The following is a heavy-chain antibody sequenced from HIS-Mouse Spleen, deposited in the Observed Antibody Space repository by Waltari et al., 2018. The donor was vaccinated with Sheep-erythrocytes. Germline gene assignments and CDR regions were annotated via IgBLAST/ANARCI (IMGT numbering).Heavy chain of an antibody. CDR1: GYSFTSYW. V-gene: IGHV5-51*03. D-gene: IGHD3-3*01. J-gene: IGHJ3*02. CDR3: ARRTYYDFWSGYYTDAFDI. CDR2: IYPGDSDT. Sequence: EVQLVQSGAEVKKPGESLKSSCKGAGYSFTSYWIGRLRQMPGKGLEWMGIIYPGDSDTRYSPSFQGQVTISADKSISTAYLQWSSLKASDTAMYYCARRTYYDFWSGYYTDAFDIWGQGTMVTVSS.